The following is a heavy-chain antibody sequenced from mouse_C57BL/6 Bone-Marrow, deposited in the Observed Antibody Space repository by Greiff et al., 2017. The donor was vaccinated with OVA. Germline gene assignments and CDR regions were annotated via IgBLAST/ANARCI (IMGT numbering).Heavy chain of an antibody. D-gene: IGHD1-1*01. CDR3: AQIHYGSGPFAY. J-gene: IGHJ3*01. CDR1: GFSLSTSNMG. Sequence: QVTLKESGPGILQPSQTLSLTCSFSGFSLSTSNMGIGWIRQPSGKGLEWLAHIWWNDDKYYNPSLKSRLTISKDTSNNQVFRKITSVDTAVTATYYCAQIHYGSGPFAYWGQGTLVTVSA. V-gene: IGHV8-5*01. CDR2: IWWNDDK.